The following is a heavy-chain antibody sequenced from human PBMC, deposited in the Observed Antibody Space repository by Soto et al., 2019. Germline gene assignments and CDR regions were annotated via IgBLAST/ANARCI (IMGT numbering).Heavy chain of an antibody. CDR2: ISYDGSNK. Sequence: GGSLRLSCAASGFTFSSYGMHWVRQAPGKGLEWVAVISYDGSNKYYADSVKGRFTISRDNSKNTLYLQMNSLRAEDTAVYYCARDIYDSSGYYFEWIDYWGQGTLVTVSS. CDR3: ARDIYDSSGYYFEWIDY. D-gene: IGHD3-22*01. CDR1: GFTFSSYG. V-gene: IGHV3-33*08. J-gene: IGHJ4*02.